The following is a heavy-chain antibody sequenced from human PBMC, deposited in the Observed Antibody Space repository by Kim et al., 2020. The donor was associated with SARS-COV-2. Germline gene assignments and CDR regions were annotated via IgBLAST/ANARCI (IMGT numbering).Heavy chain of an antibody. Sequence: SETLSLTCAVSGGSISSSNCWSWVRQPPGKGLEWIGEIYHSGSTNYNPSLKSRVTISINKSKNQFSLKLSSVTAADTAVYYCARQPWSGWPIDYWGQGTLVTVSS. J-gene: IGHJ4*02. CDR3: ARQPWSGWPIDY. CDR1: GGSISSSNC. CDR2: IYHSGST. V-gene: IGHV4-4*02. D-gene: IGHD3-3*01.